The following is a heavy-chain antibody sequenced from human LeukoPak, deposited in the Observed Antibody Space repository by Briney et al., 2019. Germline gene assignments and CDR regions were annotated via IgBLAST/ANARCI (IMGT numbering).Heavy chain of an antibody. Sequence: PGGSLRLSCAASGFTFSSYEMNWVRQAPGKGLEWVSYISSSGSTIYYADSVKGRFTISSDNAKNSLCLQMNSLRAEDTAVYYCARDREYQHNDYWGQGTLVTVSS. CDR2: ISSSGSTI. CDR3: ARDREYQHNDY. D-gene: IGHD2-2*01. V-gene: IGHV3-48*03. J-gene: IGHJ4*02. CDR1: GFTFSSYE.